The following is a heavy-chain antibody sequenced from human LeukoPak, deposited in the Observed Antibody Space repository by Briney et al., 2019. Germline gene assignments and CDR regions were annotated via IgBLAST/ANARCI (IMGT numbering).Heavy chain of an antibody. D-gene: IGHD4-17*01. CDR3: ARDYGDYALGAFDI. J-gene: IGHJ3*02. CDR1: GYTFTGYY. Sequence: ASVKVSCKASGYTFTGYYIHWVRQAPGQGLEWMGWINSNSGGTNYAQKFQGRVTMTRDTSISTAYMELSRLRSGDTAVYYCARDYGDYALGAFDIWGQGTMVTVSS. V-gene: IGHV1-2*02. CDR2: INSNSGGT.